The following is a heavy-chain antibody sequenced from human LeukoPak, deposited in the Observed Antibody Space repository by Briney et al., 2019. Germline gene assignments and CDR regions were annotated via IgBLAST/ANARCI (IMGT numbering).Heavy chain of an antibody. CDR1: GFTVSSNY. V-gene: IGHV3-66*01. CDR3: AKSRSGSANWALQIFDN. Sequence: GGSLRLSCAASGFTVSSNYMSWVRQAPGKGLEWVSVIYSGGSTYHADSVKGRFTISRDNSKNTLYLQMNSLRAEDTAVYFCAKSRSGSANWALQIFDNWGQGTLVTVSS. CDR2: IYSGGST. J-gene: IGHJ4*02. D-gene: IGHD1-1*01.